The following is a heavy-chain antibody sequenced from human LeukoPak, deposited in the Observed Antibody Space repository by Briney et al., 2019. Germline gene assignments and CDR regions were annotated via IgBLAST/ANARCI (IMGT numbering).Heavy chain of an antibody. V-gene: IGHV4-39*01. D-gene: IGHD7-27*01. J-gene: IGHJ4*02. CDR3: ARHTNWGSLYFDY. Sequence: PSETLSLTCTVSGGSISSSSYYWGWIRQPPGKGLEWLGSIYYSGSTYYNPSLKSRVTISVDTSKNQFSLKLSSVTAADTAVYYCARHTNWGSLYFDYWGQGTLVTVSS. CDR1: GGSISSSSYY. CDR2: IYYSGST.